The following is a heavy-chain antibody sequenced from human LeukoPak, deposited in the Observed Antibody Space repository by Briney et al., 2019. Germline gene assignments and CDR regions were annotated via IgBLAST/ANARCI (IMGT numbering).Heavy chain of an antibody. V-gene: IGHV3-23*01. Sequence: GGSLRLSCAASGFTFSTYSMCWVRQAPGKGLEWVSSIGGTGGPTYYAESVKGRSTISRDNAKNSLYLQMNSLRAEDTALYYCAKDISSSWPYLRGMDVWGQGTTVTVSS. CDR1: GFTFSTYS. CDR2: IGGTGGPT. J-gene: IGHJ6*02. CDR3: AKDISSSWPYLRGMDV. D-gene: IGHD6-13*01.